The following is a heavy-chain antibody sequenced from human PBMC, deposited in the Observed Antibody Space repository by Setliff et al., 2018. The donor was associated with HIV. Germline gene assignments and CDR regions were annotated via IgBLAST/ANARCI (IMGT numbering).Heavy chain of an antibody. CDR1: GLTISNVW. Sequence: LRLSCALSGLTISNVWMTWVRQAPGKGLECVGHIKSESDGGTTDYAALVKGRFTISRDDSQNTVYLQMNSLKIEDTAVYYCARGSGAGPNYHFDYWGQGALVTVSS. V-gene: IGHV3-15*01. J-gene: IGHJ4*02. D-gene: IGHD6-19*01. CDR2: IKSESDGGTT. CDR3: ARGSGAGPNYHFDY.